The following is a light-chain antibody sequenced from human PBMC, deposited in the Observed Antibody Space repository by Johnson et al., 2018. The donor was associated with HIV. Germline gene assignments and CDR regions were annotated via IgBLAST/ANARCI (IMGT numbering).Light chain of an antibody. J-gene: IGLJ1*01. Sequence: QSVLTQPPSVSAAPGQKVTISCSGSSSNIGNNYVSWYQQVPGTAPKLLIYDNDERPSGIPYRFSVSKSGTSATLGITGLQTGDEADYYCGTWDTSLSALYVFGTGTKVTVL. CDR3: GTWDTSLSALYV. CDR2: DND. CDR1: SSNIGNNY. V-gene: IGLV1-51*01.